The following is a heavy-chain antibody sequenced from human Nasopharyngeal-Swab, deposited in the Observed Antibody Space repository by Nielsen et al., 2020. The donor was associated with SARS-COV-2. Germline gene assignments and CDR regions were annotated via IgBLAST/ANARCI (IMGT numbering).Heavy chain of an antibody. V-gene: IGHV5-51*01. D-gene: IGHD4-23*01. CDR3: AARPSASYGGPHQ. CDR2: IYPGDSDT. CDR1: GYSFTSYW. J-gene: IGHJ4*02. Sequence: GESLKISCKGSGYSFTSYWIGWVRQMPGKGLEWMGIIYPGDSDTRYNPSFQGQVTISADKSISTAYLQWSSLKASDTAMHYCAARPSASYGGPHQWGQGTLVTVSS.